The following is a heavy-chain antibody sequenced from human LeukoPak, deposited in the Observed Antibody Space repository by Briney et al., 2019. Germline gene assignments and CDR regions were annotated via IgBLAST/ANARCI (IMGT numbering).Heavy chain of an antibody. CDR1: GFTFSSYA. Sequence: GGSLRLSCAASGFTFSSYAMTWVRQTPGRGLECVSPISGSGGSLSYADSGKGRFTISRDNSKNTLYLKLNSLRPEDTAVYYCARWYQGELTRGLRYFDYWGQGTLVTVSS. CDR3: ARWYQGELTRGLRYFDY. D-gene: IGHD2-2*01. J-gene: IGHJ4*02. CDR2: ISGSGGSL. V-gene: IGHV3-23*01.